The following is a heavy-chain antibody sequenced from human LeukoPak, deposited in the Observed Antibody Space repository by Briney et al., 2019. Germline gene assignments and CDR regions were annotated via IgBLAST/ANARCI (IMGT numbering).Heavy chain of an antibody. V-gene: IGHV3-53*01. Sequence: GGSLRLSCAASGLTVSSNYMSWFRQAPGKGLECVSVIYSGGSTYYADSVKGRFTISRDNSKDTLYLQMNSLRAEDTAVYPCARGEYYNDSGNYYRGIDYWGQGTLVTVSS. CDR2: IYSGGST. CDR1: GLTVSSNY. J-gene: IGHJ4*02. CDR3: ARGEYYNDSGNYYRGIDY. D-gene: IGHD3-10*01.